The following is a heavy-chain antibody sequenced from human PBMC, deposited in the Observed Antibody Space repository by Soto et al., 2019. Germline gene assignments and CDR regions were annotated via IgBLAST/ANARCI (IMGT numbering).Heavy chain of an antibody. D-gene: IGHD3-22*01. V-gene: IGHV1-69*01. CDR3: AREAKLSDLYYYDSSGYYYFDY. J-gene: IGHJ4*02. Sequence: QVQLVQSGAEVKKPGSSVKVSCKASGGTFSSYAISWVRQAPGQGLEWMGGIIPIFGTANYAQKFQGRVTITADESTSTAYMELSSLRSDDTAVYYCAREAKLSDLYYYDSSGYYYFDYWGQGTLVTVSS. CDR2: IIPIFGTA. CDR1: GGTFSSYA.